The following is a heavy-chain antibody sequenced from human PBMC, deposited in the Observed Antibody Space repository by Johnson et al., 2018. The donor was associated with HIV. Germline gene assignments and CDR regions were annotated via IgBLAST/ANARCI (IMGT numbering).Heavy chain of an antibody. CDR2: INWNGGST. Sequence: VQLVESGGGVVRPGGSLRLSCAASGFTFDDYGMSWVRQAPGKGLEWVSGINWNGGSTGYADSVKGRFPISRDNAKNSLYLQINSLRAEDTAVYYCARSYSSSWYGGFDAFDIWGQGTMVTVSS. CDR1: GFTFDDYG. CDR3: ARSYSSSWYGGFDAFDI. V-gene: IGHV3-20*04. D-gene: IGHD6-13*01. J-gene: IGHJ3*02.